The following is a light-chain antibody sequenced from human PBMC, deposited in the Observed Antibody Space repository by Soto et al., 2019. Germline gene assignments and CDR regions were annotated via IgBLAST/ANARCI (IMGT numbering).Light chain of an antibody. CDR1: QTITNN. CDR2: AAS. J-gene: IGKJ1*01. V-gene: IGKV1-39*01. CDR3: QQSYSTPWT. Sequence: DIQMTQSPSSLSASVGDRVTITCRASQTITNNLNWYQQKPGKAPNLLIYAASTLLSGVPSRFSGGGSGTDFTLTIDSLQPEDFAAYFCQQSYSTPWTFGQGTKVEI.